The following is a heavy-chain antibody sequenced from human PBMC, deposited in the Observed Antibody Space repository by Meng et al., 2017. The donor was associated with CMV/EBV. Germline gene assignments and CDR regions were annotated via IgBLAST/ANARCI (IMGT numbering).Heavy chain of an antibody. Sequence: GGSLRPSCAASGFTFSSYWMSWVRQAPGKGLEGVANIKQDGSEKYYVDSVKGRFTISRDNAKNSLYLQMNSLRAEDTAVYYCATDPTYYDFWSSHFIDYWGQGTLVTVSS. CDR1: GFTFSSYW. CDR2: IKQDGSEK. J-gene: IGHJ4*02. CDR3: ATDPTYYDFWSSHFIDY. D-gene: IGHD3-3*01. V-gene: IGHV3-7*01.